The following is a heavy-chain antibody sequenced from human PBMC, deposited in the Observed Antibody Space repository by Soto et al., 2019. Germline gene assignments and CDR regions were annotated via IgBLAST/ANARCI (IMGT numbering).Heavy chain of an antibody. Sequence: QVQLQESGPGLVKPSETLSLTCTVSGGSISSYYWSWIRQPPGKGLEWIGYIYYSGSTNYNPSLKSRVTISVDTSKNQFSLKLSSVTAADTAVYYCARGRYYGSGPDYWGQGTLVTVSS. V-gene: IGHV4-59*01. CDR3: ARGRYYGSGPDY. J-gene: IGHJ4*02. D-gene: IGHD3-10*01. CDR1: GGSISSYY. CDR2: IYYSGST.